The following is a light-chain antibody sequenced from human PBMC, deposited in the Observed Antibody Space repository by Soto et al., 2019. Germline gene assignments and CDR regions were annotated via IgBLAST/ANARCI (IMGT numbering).Light chain of an antibody. J-gene: IGKJ1*01. Sequence: DIQMTQSPSTLSASVGDRVTITCRASQSISSWLAWYQQKPGKAPKLLIYAASTLQSGVPSRLSGSGSGTNFTLTISSLQPEDFAAYYCQKYNTAPPTFGQGTKVDIK. CDR2: AAS. V-gene: IGKV1-5*01. CDR3: QKYNTAPPT. CDR1: QSISSW.